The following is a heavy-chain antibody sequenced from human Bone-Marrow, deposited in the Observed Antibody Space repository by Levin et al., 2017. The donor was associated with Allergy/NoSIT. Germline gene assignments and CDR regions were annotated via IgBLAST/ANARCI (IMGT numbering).Heavy chain of an antibody. J-gene: IGHJ6*02. CDR2: ITRRSDYM. CDR3: AKDRTYGILWNYGMDV. CDR1: GFNFSTYN. V-gene: IGHV3-21*01. D-gene: IGHD4-17*01. Sequence: GGSLRLSFAASGFNFSTYNMNWVRQTPGKGLEWVSSITRRSDYMYYADSVKGRFIISRDNAKNSLFLQMNSLRVDDTAVYYCAKDRTYGILWNYGMDVWGQGTTVTVSS.